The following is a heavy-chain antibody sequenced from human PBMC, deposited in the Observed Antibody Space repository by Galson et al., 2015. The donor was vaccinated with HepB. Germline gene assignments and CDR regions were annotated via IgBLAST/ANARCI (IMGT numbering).Heavy chain of an antibody. CDR3: ARGPYGSGIENYYYYGMDV. V-gene: IGHV4-34*01. J-gene: IGHJ6*02. CDR2: INHSGST. CDR1: GGSFSGYY. D-gene: IGHD3-10*01. Sequence: LSLTCAVYGGSFSGYYWSWIRQPPGKGLEWIGEINHSGSTNYNPSLKSRVTISVDTSKNQFSLKLSSVTAADTAVYYCARGPYGSGIENYYYYGMDVWGQGTTVTVSS.